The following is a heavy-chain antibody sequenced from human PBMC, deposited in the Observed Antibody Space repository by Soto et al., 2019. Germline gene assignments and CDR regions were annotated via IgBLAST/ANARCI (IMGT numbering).Heavy chain of an antibody. Sequence: SETLSLTCTVSGGSISSGDYYWSWIRQPPGKGLEWIGYIYYSGSTYYNPSLKSRVTISVDTSKNQFSLKLSSVTAADTAVYYCARSSYYYDSSGYYEAPYYFDYWGQGTLVTVSS. CDR2: IYYSGST. CDR3: ARSSYYYDSSGYYEAPYYFDY. D-gene: IGHD3-22*01. V-gene: IGHV4-30-4*01. CDR1: GGSISSGDYY. J-gene: IGHJ4*02.